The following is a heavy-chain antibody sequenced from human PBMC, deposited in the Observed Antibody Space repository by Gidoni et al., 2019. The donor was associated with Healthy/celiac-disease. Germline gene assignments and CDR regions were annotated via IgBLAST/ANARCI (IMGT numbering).Heavy chain of an antibody. CDR3: ARGKGFWSGYPDNWFDP. J-gene: IGHJ5*01. CDR1: GSSISSGYY. D-gene: IGHD3-3*01. CDR2: IYHSGST. Sequence: QVQLQESGPGLVKPSETLSLTCAVSGSSISSGYYWGWIRQPPGKGLEWIGSIYHSGSTYYNPSLKSRVTISVDTSKNQFSLKLSSVTAADTAVYYCARGKGFWSGYPDNWFDPWGQGTLVTVSS. V-gene: IGHV4-38-2*01.